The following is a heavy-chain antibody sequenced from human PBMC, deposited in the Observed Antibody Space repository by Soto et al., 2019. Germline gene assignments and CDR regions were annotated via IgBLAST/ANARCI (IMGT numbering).Heavy chain of an antibody. CDR2: IYYSGST. CDR1: GGSISSSSYY. CDR3: ARFGEGATSFVDY. Sequence: QLQLQESGPGLVKPSETLSLTCTVSGGSISSSSYYWGWIRQPPGKGLEWIGSIYYSGSTYYNPSLKSRVTISVDTSKNQFSLKLSSVTAADTAVYYCARFGEGATSFVDYWGQGTLVTVSS. V-gene: IGHV4-39*01. D-gene: IGHD1-26*01. J-gene: IGHJ4*02.